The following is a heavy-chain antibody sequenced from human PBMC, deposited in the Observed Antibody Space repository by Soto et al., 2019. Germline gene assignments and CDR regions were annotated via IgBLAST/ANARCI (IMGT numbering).Heavy chain of an antibody. CDR2: IYYSGST. CDR1: GVSISSYY. D-gene: IGHD3-3*01. V-gene: IGHV4-59*01. CDR3: ARVNYDFWSGYLKADNWFDP. Sequence: SETLSLTCTVSGVSISSYYWSWIRQPPGKGLEWIGYIYYSGSTNYNPSLKSRVTISVDTSKNQFSLKLSSVTAADTAVYYCARVNYDFWSGYLKADNWFDPWGQGTLVTVSS. J-gene: IGHJ5*02.